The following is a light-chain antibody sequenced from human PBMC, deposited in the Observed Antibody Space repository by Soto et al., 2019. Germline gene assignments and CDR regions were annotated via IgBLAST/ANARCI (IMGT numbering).Light chain of an antibody. V-gene: IGKV1-27*01. Sequence: DIQMTQSPSSVSASLGDRVTITCRASQGIGVYLAWFQQKPGNVPKLLIYAASTLQSGVPSRFSDSGSGTDFTLTISSRQPEDVATYYCQKYNSAPLSFGGGTKVEIK. CDR3: QKYNSAPLS. CDR1: QGIGVY. CDR2: AAS. J-gene: IGKJ4*01.